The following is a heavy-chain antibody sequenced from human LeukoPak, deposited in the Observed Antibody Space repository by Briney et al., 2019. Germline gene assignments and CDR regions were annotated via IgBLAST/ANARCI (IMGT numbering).Heavy chain of an antibody. V-gene: IGHV3-23*01. J-gene: IGHJ4*02. CDR3: AKDNAYDSSGPFDY. D-gene: IGHD3-22*01. CDR1: GFTFSSYA. CDR2: ISGSGGST. Sequence: GGSLRLSCAASGFTFSSYAMSWVRQAPGKGLEWVSAISGSGGSTYYADSVKGRFTISRDNSKNTLNLQMNSLRAEDTAVYYCAKDNAYDSSGPFDYWGQGTLVTVSS.